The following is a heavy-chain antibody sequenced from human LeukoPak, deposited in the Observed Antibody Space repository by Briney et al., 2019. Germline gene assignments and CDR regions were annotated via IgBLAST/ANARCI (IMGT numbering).Heavy chain of an antibody. CDR1: EFSVGSNY. J-gene: IGHJ4*02. V-gene: IGHV3-66*01. Sequence: GGSLRLSCAASEFSVGSNYMTWVRQAPGKGLEWVSLIYSGGSTYYADSVKGRFTISRDNSKNTLYLQMNSLRAEDTAVYYCARDLAVYGSGTHWGQGTLVTVSS. CDR3: ARDLAVYGSGTH. CDR2: IYSGGST. D-gene: IGHD3-10*01.